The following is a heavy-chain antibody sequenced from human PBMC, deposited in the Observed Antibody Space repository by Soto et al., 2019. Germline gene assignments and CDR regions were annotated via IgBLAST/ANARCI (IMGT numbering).Heavy chain of an antibody. D-gene: IGHD2-2*01. V-gene: IGHV3-48*03. CDR2: IHPGGQII. Sequence: PGGSLRLSCAASGFTFSSSEVYWVRQAPGKGLEWVSYIHPGGQIIFYADSVKGRFTISRDNAKNSVYLQMNNLRAEDTAVYYCARRGSSWGQGTMVTVSS. J-gene: IGHJ3*01. CDR3: ARRGSS. CDR1: GFTFSSSE.